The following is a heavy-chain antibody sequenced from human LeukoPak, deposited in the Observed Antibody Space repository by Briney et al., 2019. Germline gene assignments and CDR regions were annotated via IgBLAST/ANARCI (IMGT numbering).Heavy chain of an antibody. D-gene: IGHD6-19*01. V-gene: IGHV3-7*01. CDR1: GFTFSSYW. CDR2: INHNGNVN. J-gene: IGHJ4*02. CDR3: VRDPPRTVPGIDFDY. Sequence: PGGSLRLSCAASGFTFSSYWMNWARQAPGKGLEWVASINHNGNVNYYVDSVKGRFTISRDNAKNSLYLQMSNLRAEDTAVYYCVRDPPRTVPGIDFDYWGQGTLVTVSS.